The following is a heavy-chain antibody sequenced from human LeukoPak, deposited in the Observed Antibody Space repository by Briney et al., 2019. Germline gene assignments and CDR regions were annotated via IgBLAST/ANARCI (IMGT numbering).Heavy chain of an antibody. CDR3: ARVRRITMVRGLSKNWFDP. CDR1: GYTFTSYD. D-gene: IGHD3-10*01. Sequence: ASVKVSCKASGYTFTSYDINWVRQATGQGLEWMGWMNPNSGNTGYAQKFQGRVTMTRNTSISTAYMELSSLRSEDTAVYYCARVRRITMVRGLSKNWFDPWGQGTLVTVSS. CDR2: MNPNSGNT. V-gene: IGHV1-8*01. J-gene: IGHJ5*02.